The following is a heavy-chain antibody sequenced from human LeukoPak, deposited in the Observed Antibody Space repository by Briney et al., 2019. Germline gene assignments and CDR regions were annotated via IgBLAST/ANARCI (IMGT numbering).Heavy chain of an antibody. CDR2: IYYSGST. CDR3: ARQFYGDYGAGAFDI. D-gene: IGHD4-17*01. Sequence: SETLSLTCTVSGGSITSYYWSWIRQPPGKGLEWIGYIYYSGSTNYNPSLKSRVTISVDTSKNQFSLRLSSVTAADTAVYYCARQFYGDYGAGAFDIWGQGTMVTVSS. J-gene: IGHJ3*02. V-gene: IGHV4-59*01. CDR1: GGSITSYY.